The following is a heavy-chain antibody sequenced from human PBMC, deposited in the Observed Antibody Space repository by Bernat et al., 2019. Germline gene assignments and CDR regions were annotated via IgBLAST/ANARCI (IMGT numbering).Heavy chain of an antibody. J-gene: IGHJ4*02. CDR1: GFTFSSYW. D-gene: IGHD2-2*01. CDR2: INSDGSST. Sequence: EVQLVESGGGLVQPGGSLRLSCAASGFTFSSYWMLWVRQAPGKGLVWVSRINSDGSSTSYADSVKGRFTISRDNAKNTLYLQMNSLRAEDTAVYYCATLGGIVVVPAADDYWGQGTLVTVSS. CDR3: ATLGGIVVVPAADDY. V-gene: IGHV3-74*01.